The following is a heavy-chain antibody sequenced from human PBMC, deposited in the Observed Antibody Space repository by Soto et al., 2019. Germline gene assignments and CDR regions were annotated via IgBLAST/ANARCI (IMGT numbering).Heavy chain of an antibody. J-gene: IGHJ4*02. CDR1: GLIFSNYK. V-gene: IGHV3-74*01. Sequence: GGSLRLSCAASGLIFSNYKMHWVHQAPGKGLVWVSRINTDGSITDYADSVKGRFTVSRDNAKNTLYLQMNSLRAEDTAVYYCARDTDGLHYWGQGTLVTVSS. CDR2: INTDGSIT. CDR3: ARDTDGLHY.